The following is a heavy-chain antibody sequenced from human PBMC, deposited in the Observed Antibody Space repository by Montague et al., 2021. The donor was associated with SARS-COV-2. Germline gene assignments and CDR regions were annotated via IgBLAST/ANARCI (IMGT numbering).Heavy chain of an antibody. CDR2: VHYTGST. CDR1: GGFISSYY. Sequence: SETLSLTCEVSGGFISSYYWSWIRQSPGKGLEWIGYVHYTGSTKYNPSLKTRVTLSLDTPKNHFSLKLSSVTAADTAVYYCARAQNTCFIANCVNYFEVWGLGALVTVSS. J-gene: IGHJ4*02. V-gene: IGHV4-59*01. D-gene: IGHD1-1*01. CDR3: ARAQNTCFIANCVNYFEV.